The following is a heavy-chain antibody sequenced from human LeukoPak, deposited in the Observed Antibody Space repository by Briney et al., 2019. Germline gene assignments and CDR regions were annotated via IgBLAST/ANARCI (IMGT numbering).Heavy chain of an antibody. CDR3: AVSSGSLTFSFDY. CDR1: GYSFTNYW. J-gene: IGHJ4*02. D-gene: IGHD3-22*01. Sequence: GESLKISCKASGYSFTNYWIAWVRQMPGKGLEWMGIIYPGDSDTRYSPSFQGQVTISADKSMTTAYLQRSSLKASDTALYYCAVSSGSLTFSFDYWGQGTLVTVSS. V-gene: IGHV5-51*01. CDR2: IYPGDSDT.